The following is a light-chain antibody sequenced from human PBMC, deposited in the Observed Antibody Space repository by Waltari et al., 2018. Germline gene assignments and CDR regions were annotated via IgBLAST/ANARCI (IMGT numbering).Light chain of an antibody. V-gene: IGLV2-14*03. J-gene: IGLJ3*02. Sequence: QSALTQPASVSGSPGQAVTIPCPGTSSYVGGYNYVSWYQQHPGKAPKLMIYDVSNRPSGVSNRFSGSKSGNTASLTISGLQAEDEADYYCSSYTSSSTLWVFGGGTKLTVL. CDR1: SSYVGGYNY. CDR2: DVS. CDR3: SSYTSSSTLWV.